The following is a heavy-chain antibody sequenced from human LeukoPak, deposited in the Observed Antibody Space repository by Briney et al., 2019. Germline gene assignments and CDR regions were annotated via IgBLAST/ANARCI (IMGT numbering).Heavy chain of an antibody. CDR3: ARGRATSVGTSFGC. J-gene: IGHJ4*02. CDR2: ISTSGSTI. V-gene: IGHV3-48*02. Sequence: GGSLRLSCAASGFTFSGYEMNWVRQAPGKGLEWVSYISTSGSTIHYADSVEGRFTISRDNAKNSLFLQMNSLRDEDTAVYYCARGRATSVGTSFGCWGQGTLVTVSS. D-gene: IGHD3-10*01. CDR1: GFTFSGYE.